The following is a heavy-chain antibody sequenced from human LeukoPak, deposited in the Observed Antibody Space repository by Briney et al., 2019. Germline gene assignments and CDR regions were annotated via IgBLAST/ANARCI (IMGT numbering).Heavy chain of an antibody. J-gene: IGHJ4*02. Sequence: SETLSLTCTVSGDSIDSYYWSWLRQPPGKGLEWIGYIYYRGTTSYNPFLKSRVSISVDTSKNQFSLELNSVTAVDTAVYYCARLPRYGGYDHFDYWGQGILVIVSS. D-gene: IGHD5-12*01. CDR1: GDSIDSYY. CDR3: ARLPRYGGYDHFDY. CDR2: IYYRGTT. V-gene: IGHV4-59*12.